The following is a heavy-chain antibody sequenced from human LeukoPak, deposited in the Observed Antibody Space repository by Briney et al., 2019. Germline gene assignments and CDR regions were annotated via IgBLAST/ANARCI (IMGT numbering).Heavy chain of an antibody. V-gene: IGHV1-8*01. CDR2: MNPNSGNT. CDR3: ATARRAYYSGSGSYFDY. D-gene: IGHD3-10*01. J-gene: IGHJ4*02. Sequence: ASVKVSCKASGYTFTSYDINWVRQATGQGLEWMGWMNPNSGNTGYSQNFQGRVTMTEDTSTDTAYMELNTLRSEDTAVYYCATARRAYYSGSGSYFDYWGQGTLVTVSS. CDR1: GYTFTSYD.